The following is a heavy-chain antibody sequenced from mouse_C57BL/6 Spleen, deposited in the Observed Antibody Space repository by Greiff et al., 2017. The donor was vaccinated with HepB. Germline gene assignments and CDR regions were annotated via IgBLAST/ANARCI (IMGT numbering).Heavy chain of an antibody. CDR1: GYAFSSSW. J-gene: IGHJ2*01. D-gene: IGHD2-4*01. V-gene: IGHV1-82*01. CDR2: IYPGDGDT. CDR3: ARLKKYDYGSFDY. Sequence: VKLMESGPELVKPGASVKISCKASGYAFSSSWMNWVKQRPGKGLEWIGRIYPGDGDTNYNGKFKGKATLTADKSSSTAYMQLSSLTSEDSAVYFCARLKKYDYGSFDYWGQGTTLTVSS.